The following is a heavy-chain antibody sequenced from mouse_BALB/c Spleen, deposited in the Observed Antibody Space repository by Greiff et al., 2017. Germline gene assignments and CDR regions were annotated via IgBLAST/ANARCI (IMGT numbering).Heavy chain of an antibody. CDR2: IDPANGNT. CDR1: GFNIKDTY. Sequence: VQLQQSGAELVKPGASVKLSCTASGFNIKDTYMHWVKQRPEQGLEWIGRIDPANGNTKYDPKFQGKATITADTSSNTAYLQLSSLTSEDTAVYYCASSYYYGSSYAMDYWGQGTSVTVSS. J-gene: IGHJ4*01. V-gene: IGHV14-3*02. D-gene: IGHD1-1*01. CDR3: ASSYYYGSSYAMDY.